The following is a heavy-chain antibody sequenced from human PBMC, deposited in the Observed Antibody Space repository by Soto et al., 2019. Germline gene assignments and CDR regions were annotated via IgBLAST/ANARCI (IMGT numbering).Heavy chain of an antibody. CDR1: GGSISSGGYY. Sequence: SETLSLTCTVSGGSISSGGYYWSWIRQHPGKGLEWIGYIYYSGSTYYNPSLKSRVTISVDTSKNQFSLKLSSVTAADTAVYYCARVRIQLWLPDYWGQGTLVTISS. D-gene: IGHD5-18*01. J-gene: IGHJ4*02. CDR2: IYYSGST. V-gene: IGHV4-31*03. CDR3: ARVRIQLWLPDY.